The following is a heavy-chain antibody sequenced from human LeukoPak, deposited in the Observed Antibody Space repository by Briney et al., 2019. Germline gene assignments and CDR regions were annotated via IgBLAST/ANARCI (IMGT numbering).Heavy chain of an antibody. CDR1: GFTFSSYW. D-gene: IGHD6-13*01. Sequence: PGGSLRLSCAASGFTFSSYWMSWVRQAPGKGLGWVANIKQDGSEKYYVDSVKGRFTISRDNAKNSLYLQMNSLRAEDTAVYYCAREGAAGNVDYWGQGTLVTVSS. CDR3: AREGAAGNVDY. J-gene: IGHJ4*02. V-gene: IGHV3-7*01. CDR2: IKQDGSEK.